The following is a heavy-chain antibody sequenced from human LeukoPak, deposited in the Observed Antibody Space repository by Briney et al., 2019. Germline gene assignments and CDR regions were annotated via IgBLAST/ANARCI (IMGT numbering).Heavy chain of an antibody. CDR2: INHSGST. J-gene: IGHJ6*02. CDR1: GGSFSGYY. Sequence: SETLSLTCAVYGGSFSGYYWSWIRQPPGKGLEWIGEINHSGSTNYNPSLKGRVTISVDRSKNQFSLKLSSVTAADTAVYYCARGTVYYYYGMDVWGQGTTVTVSS. V-gene: IGHV4-34*01. CDR3: ARGTVYYYYGMDV.